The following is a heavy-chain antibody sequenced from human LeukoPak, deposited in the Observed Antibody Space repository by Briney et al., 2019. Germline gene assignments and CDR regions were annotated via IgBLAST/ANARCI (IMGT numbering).Heavy chain of an antibody. Sequence: GASVKVSCTASGYTYINYGISWVRQAPGQGLEWMGWISTYNANTNYAQKLQGRVTMTTDTSTSTAYMELRSLRSDDTAVYYCARERRFGELSPEYWGQGTLVTVSS. J-gene: IGHJ4*02. CDR1: GYTYINYG. D-gene: IGHD3-10*01. V-gene: IGHV1-18*01. CDR2: ISTYNANT. CDR3: ARERRFGELSPEY.